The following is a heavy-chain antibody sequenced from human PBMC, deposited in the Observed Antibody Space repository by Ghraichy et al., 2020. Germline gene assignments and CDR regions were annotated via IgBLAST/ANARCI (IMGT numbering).Heavy chain of an antibody. CDR2: ISSSGSTI. CDR3: ARSLITYYYGSGGGGMDV. V-gene: IGHV3-48*03. D-gene: IGHD3-10*01. CDR1: GFTFSSYE. J-gene: IGHJ6*04. Sequence: GGSLRLSRAASGFTFSSYEMNWVRQAPGKGLEWVSYISSSGSTIYYADSVKGRFTISRDNAKNSLYLQMNSLRAEDTAVYYCARSLITYYYGSGGGGMDVWGKGTTVTVSS.